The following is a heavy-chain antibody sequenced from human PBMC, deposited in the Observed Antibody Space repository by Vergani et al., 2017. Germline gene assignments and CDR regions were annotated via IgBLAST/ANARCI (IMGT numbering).Heavy chain of an antibody. J-gene: IGHJ3*02. CDR1: GFTFSDHY. V-gene: IGHV3-72*01. D-gene: IGHD3-22*01. Sequence: EVQLVESGGGLVQPGGSLRLSCAASGFTFSDHYMDWVRQAPGKGLEWVGRTRNKANSYTTEYAASVKGRFTISRDDSKHSLYLQMNSLKTEDTAVYYCARVSGYYDSSGYYYAFDIWGQGTMVTVSS. CDR2: TRNKANSYTT. CDR3: ARVSGYYDSSGYYYAFDI.